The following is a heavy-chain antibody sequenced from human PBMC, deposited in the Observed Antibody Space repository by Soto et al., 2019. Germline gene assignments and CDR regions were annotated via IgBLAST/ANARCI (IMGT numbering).Heavy chain of an antibody. CDR1: GYTFSSYF. V-gene: IGHV1-18*01. CDR2: ISAYNGNT. CDR3: ASDLPPVDY. J-gene: IGHJ4*02. Sequence: QVQLVQSGAEVKKPGASVKVSCKASGYTFSSYFISWVRQAPGQGLEWMGWISAYNGNTNYAQNLQGRVTMTTDTSPSTAYMELRSLSSDDTAVYYCASDLPPVDYWGQGTLVTVSS.